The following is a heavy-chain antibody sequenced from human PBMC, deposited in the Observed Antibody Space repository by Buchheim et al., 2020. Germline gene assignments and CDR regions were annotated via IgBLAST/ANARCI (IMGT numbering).Heavy chain of an antibody. D-gene: IGHD5-18*01. CDR3: ARDREGEYRYGAKPFFDY. Sequence: QLQLQESGPRLVKPSETLSLTCTVSGGSISSSNYYCGWIRQPPGKGLEWIGSIYYSGSTHYNPSLKSRVTISVDTSTNQLSLTLSSVTAADTAVYYCARDREGEYRYGAKPFFDYWGQGTL. J-gene: IGHJ4*02. CDR1: GGSISSSNYY. CDR2: IYYSGST. V-gene: IGHV4-39*07.